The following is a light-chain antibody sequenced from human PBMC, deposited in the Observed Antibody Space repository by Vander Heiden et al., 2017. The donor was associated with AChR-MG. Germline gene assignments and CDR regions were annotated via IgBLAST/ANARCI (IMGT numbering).Light chain of an antibody. CDR3: NSRDSSGNVV. Sequence: SSELTQDPAVSVGLGQTVRITCQGDSLRRYYASWYQQKPGQAPLLFIYGKNNRPSGIPDRFSGSSSGNTASLTITGAQAEDEADYYCNSRDSSGNVVFGGGTKLTVL. J-gene: IGLJ2*01. CDR1: SLRRYY. V-gene: IGLV3-19*01. CDR2: GKN.